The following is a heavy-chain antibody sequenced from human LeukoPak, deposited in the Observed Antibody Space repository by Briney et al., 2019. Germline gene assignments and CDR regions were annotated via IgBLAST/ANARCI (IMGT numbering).Heavy chain of an antibody. D-gene: IGHD3-10*01. J-gene: IGHJ6*04. V-gene: IGHV1-18*01. CDR2: IIPYNGNT. Sequence: ASVKVSCKASGYTFTSYGISWLRQAPGQGREWMGWIIPYNGNTNCAQKLQGRVTMTTDTSTSTAYMELRSLRSDDTAVYYCARGMELKMDVWGKGTTVTVSS. CDR3: ARGMELKMDV. CDR1: GYTFTSYG.